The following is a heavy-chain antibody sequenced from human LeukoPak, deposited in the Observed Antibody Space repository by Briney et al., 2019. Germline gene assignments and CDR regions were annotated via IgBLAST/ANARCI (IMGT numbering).Heavy chain of an antibody. J-gene: IGHJ2*01. D-gene: IGHD3-22*01. CDR2: SDNEKRET. V-gene: IGHV1-8*02. CDR1: GYTFTSYG. CDR3: ARAPGYYDSSGYYYLLGYFDL. Sequence: ASVKVSCKASGYTFTSYGISWVRQAPGQGLEWMGGSDNEKRETIYARKFQGRVTMTRNTSISTAYMELSSLRSEDTAVYYCARAPGYYDSSGYYYLLGYFDLWGRGTLVTVSS.